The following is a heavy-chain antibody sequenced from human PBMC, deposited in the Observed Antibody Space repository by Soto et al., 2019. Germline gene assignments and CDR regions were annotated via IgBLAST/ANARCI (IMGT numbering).Heavy chain of an antibody. Sequence: TMSLTCPVSDGSISSGGYSWPWIRQSPGKGLEWIGYTYQSGSAYYNPSLKSRVTISVDRSKNQFSLNLTSVTAADTAVYYCARDYYGMDVWGQGTTVTVSS. CDR3: ARDYYGMDV. J-gene: IGHJ6*02. CDR1: DGSISSGGYS. CDR2: TYQSGSA. V-gene: IGHV4-30-2*06.